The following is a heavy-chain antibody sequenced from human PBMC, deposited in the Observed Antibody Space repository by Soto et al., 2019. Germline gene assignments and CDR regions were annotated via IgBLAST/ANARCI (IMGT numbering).Heavy chain of an antibody. CDR2: IYYSGST. J-gene: IGHJ2*01. CDR1: GGSISSGGYY. Sequence: QVQLQESGPGLVKPSQTLSLTCTVSGGSISSGGYYWSWIRQHPGKGLEWIGYIYYSGSTYYNPSLKRRVTISVDTSKNRFSLKLSSVTAADTAVYYCARLVRPYDAHYWYFDLWGRGTLVTVSS. CDR3: ARLVRPYDAHYWYFDL. D-gene: IGHD3-3*01. V-gene: IGHV4-31*03.